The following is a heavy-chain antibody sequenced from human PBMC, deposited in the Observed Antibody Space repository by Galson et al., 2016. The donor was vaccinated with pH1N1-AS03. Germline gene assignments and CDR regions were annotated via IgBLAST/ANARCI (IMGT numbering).Heavy chain of an antibody. CDR2: IYSHGKME. V-gene: IGHV3-30*18. CDR1: GFIFSNHG. CDR3: AKEGSGSVSKFAFDI. J-gene: IGHJ3*02. D-gene: IGHD3-10*01. Sequence: SLTLSCAASGFIFSNHGMHWVRQAPCTVLEWVDVIYSHGKMEYYADSVRGRFTVSRDNYTNTLYLQMDSLRAEDRAVYYCAKEGSGSVSKFAFDIWGEGKIVTVSS.